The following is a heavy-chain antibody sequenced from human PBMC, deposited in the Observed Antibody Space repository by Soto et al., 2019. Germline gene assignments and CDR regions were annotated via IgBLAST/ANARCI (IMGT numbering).Heavy chain of an antibody. V-gene: IGHV1-46*01. J-gene: IGHJ4*02. D-gene: IGHD5-18*01. CDR1: GYTFTSYY. Sequence: GASVKVSCKASGYTFTSYYMHWVRQAPGQGLEWMGIINPSGGSTSYAQKFQGRVTMTRDTSTSTVYMELSSLRSEDTAVYYCARIVDTAMVQSYGATDYWGQGTLVTVSS. CDR3: ARIVDTAMVQSYGATDY. CDR2: INPSGGST.